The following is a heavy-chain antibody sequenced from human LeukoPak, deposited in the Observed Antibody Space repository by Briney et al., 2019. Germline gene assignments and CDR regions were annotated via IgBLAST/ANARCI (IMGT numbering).Heavy chain of an antibody. CDR2: INPNSGGT. V-gene: IGHV1-2*04. Sequence: ASVKVSCKASGYTFTGYYMHWVRQAPGQGLEWMGWINPNSGGTNYAQKFQGWVTMTRDTSISTAYMELSRLRSDDTAVYYCARGGDILTGVPWFDPWAREPWSPSPQ. CDR3: ARGGDILTGVPWFDP. J-gene: IGHJ5*02. CDR1: GYTFTGYY. D-gene: IGHD3-9*01.